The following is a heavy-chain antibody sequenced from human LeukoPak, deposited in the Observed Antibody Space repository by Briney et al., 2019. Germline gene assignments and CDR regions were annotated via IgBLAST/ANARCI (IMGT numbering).Heavy chain of an antibody. CDR2: INPNSGGT. Sequence: VASVKVSCKASGYSFTGYYMHWVRQAPGQGLEWMGWINPNSGGTNYAQKFQGRVTMTRDTSISTAYMELSRLRSEDTAVYYCATEGWQWQVVWGQGTLVTVSS. CDR1: GYSFTGYY. V-gene: IGHV1-2*02. J-gene: IGHJ4*02. CDR3: ATEGWQWQVV. D-gene: IGHD6-19*01.